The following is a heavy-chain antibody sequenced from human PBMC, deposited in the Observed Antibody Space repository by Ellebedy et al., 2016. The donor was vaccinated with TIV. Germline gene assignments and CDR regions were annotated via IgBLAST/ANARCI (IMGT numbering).Heavy chain of an antibody. CDR2: ISFDGSDK. V-gene: IGHV3-30*04. J-gene: IGHJ4*02. CDR1: GFTFGSYG. D-gene: IGHD3-22*01. CDR3: ARVYSSYSVDY. Sequence: GGSLRLSCAASGFTFGSYGFHWVRQAPGKGLEWVALISFDGSDKNYADSVKGRFTISRDNAKKTLYLQMNSLSADDTAVYYCARVYSSYSVDYWGQGILVTVSS.